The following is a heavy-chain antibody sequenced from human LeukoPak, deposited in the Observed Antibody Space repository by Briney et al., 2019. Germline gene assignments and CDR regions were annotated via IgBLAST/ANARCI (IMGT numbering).Heavy chain of an antibody. CDR3: ARVWSAFDV. J-gene: IGHJ3*01. Sequence: PGGSLRLSCAASGFTFSNYWMHWVRQAPGKGLEWVAHIKQDGSEKNYVDSVEGRFTISRDNAKNSVYLQMSSLRAEDTAVYYCARVWSAFDVWGQGTMVTVSS. V-gene: IGHV3-7*04. CDR1: GFTFSNYW. D-gene: IGHD3-3*01. CDR2: IKQDGSEK.